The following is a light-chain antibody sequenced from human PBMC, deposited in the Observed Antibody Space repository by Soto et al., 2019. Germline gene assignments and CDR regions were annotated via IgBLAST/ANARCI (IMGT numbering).Light chain of an antibody. CDR1: QSVGSY. CDR2: DAS. J-gene: IGKJ5*01. V-gene: IGKV3-11*01. Sequence: EIVLTQSPATLSLSPGERAILSCRASQSVGSYLAWYQQLPGQAPRLVIFDASFRAAGIPARSSGSGSGTDFTLSISSLEPEDFAVYYCQQRSNWPITFGQGTRLEIE. CDR3: QQRSNWPIT.